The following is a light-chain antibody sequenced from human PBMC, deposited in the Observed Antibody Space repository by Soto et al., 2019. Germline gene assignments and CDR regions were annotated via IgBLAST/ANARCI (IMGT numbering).Light chain of an antibody. Sequence: EIVLTQSPGTLSLSPGERATLSCRASQSHSTNYLAWYRQRHGQAPRLLIYGASSRATGVPDRFSGSGSATDFIPTISRLESEDFTVFYCQQYGSSPPTFGQGTKVDIK. CDR3: QQYGSSPPT. J-gene: IGKJ1*01. CDR1: QSHSTNY. CDR2: GAS. V-gene: IGKV3-20*01.